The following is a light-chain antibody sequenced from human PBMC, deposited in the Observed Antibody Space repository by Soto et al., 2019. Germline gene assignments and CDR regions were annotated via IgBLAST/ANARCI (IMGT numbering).Light chain of an antibody. Sequence: QSVLTQPPSVSGAPGQRVTISCTGTSSNIGAGYDAHWYQQFPGTAPKLLIYGNRNRPSGVPDRFSGSKSGTSASLAITGLQAEDEATYYCQSCDSSLSGSGVFGTGTKLTVL. V-gene: IGLV1-40*01. CDR1: SSNIGAGYD. J-gene: IGLJ1*01. CDR2: GNR. CDR3: QSCDSSLSGSGV.